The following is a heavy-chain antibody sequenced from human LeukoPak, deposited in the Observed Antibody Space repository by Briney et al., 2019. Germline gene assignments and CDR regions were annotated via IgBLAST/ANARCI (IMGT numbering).Heavy chain of an antibody. CDR2: IDWDDDK. Sequence: SGPTLVNPTQTLTLTCTFYGFSLSTSAMRVSWICQPPGKALEWLARIDWDDDKFYSTSLKTRLTISKDNSKNQVVFKMTNMDPGDTAPYYCSRGGGGANIDYWGQGILVTVSS. D-gene: IGHD3-16*01. CDR3: SRGGGGANIDY. V-gene: IGHV2-70*04. J-gene: IGHJ4*02. CDR1: GFSLSTSAMR.